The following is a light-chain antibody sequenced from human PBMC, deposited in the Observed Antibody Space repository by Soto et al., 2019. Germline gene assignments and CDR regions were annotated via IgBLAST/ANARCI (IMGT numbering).Light chain of an antibody. CDR1: QGVNSW. J-gene: IGKJ1*01. V-gene: IGKV1-5*01. CDR2: SVS. Sequence: DIQMTQSPSTLSAYVGDRVTITCRASQGVNSWLAWYQQKPGRAPKLLIYSVSNLDSGVPSRFSGSGSGTEFTLTISSLQPDDFATYYCQQFSSYSRTFGQGTKVEMK. CDR3: QQFSSYSRT.